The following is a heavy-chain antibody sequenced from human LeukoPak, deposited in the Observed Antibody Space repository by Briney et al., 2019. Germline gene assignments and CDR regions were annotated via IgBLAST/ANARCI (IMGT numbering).Heavy chain of an antibody. CDR3: AREKIRRYYDSSGPKPLDY. CDR2: ISAYNGNT. V-gene: IGHV1-18*01. D-gene: IGHD3-22*01. J-gene: IGHJ4*02. Sequence: GASVKVSCKASGYTFTSYGISWVRQAPGQGLEWMGWISAYNGNTNYAQKLQGRVTMTTDTSTSTAYMELRSLRSDDTAVYYCAREKIRRYYDSSGPKPLDYWGQGTLVTVSS. CDR1: GYTFTSYG.